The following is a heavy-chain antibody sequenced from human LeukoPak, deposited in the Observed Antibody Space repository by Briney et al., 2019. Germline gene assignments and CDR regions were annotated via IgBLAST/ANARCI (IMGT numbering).Heavy chain of an antibody. V-gene: IGHV4-59*10. CDR3: AREVWGFGEFEWFDY. Sequence: SETLSLTCAVYGGSFSGYYWSWIRQPPGKGLEWIGRIYTSGSTNYNPSLKSRVTMSVDTSKNQFSLKLSSVTAADTAVYYCAREVWGFGEFEWFDYWGQGTLVTVSS. CDR1: GGSFSGYY. J-gene: IGHJ4*02. D-gene: IGHD3-10*01. CDR2: IYTSGST.